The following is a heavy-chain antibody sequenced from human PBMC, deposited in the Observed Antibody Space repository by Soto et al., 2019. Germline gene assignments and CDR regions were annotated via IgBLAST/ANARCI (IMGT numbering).Heavy chain of an antibody. V-gene: IGHV1-24*01. CDR3: ATIISSSWSRSGWFDP. CDR1: GYTLTELS. D-gene: IGHD6-13*01. Sequence: ASVKVSCKVSGYTLTELSMHWVRQAPGKGLEWMGGFDPEDGETIYAQKFQGRGTMTEDTATDTAYMELSSLRSEDTAVYYCATIISSSWSRSGWFDPWGQGTLVTVSS. CDR2: FDPEDGET. J-gene: IGHJ5*02.